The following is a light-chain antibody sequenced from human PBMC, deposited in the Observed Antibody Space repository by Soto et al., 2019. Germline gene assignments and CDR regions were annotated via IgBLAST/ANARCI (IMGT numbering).Light chain of an antibody. J-gene: IGKJ1*01. CDR2: GAS. CDR3: KQYGSSPPWT. CDR1: QSVSSSY. Sequence: EIVLTQSPGTLSLSPGERATLSCRASQSVSSSYLAWYQQTPGQAPRLLIYGASSRATGIPDRFSGSGSGTDFTLTISRLEPEDFAVYYCKQYGSSPPWTFGQGTKVEIK. V-gene: IGKV3-20*01.